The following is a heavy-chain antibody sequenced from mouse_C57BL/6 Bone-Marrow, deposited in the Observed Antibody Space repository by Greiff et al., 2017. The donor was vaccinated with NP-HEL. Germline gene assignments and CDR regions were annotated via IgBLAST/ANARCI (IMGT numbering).Heavy chain of an antibody. J-gene: IGHJ4*01. D-gene: IGHD1-1*01. CDR3: ARGRYYGSRWAMDY. CDR1: GFTFSSYG. V-gene: IGHV5-6*01. Sequence: EVQGVESGGDLVKPGGSLKLSCAASGFTFSSYGMSWVRQTPDKRLEWVATISSGGSYTYYPDSVKGRFTISRDNAKNTLYLQMSSLKSEDTAMYYCARGRYYGSRWAMDYWGQGTSVTVSS. CDR2: ISSGGSYT.